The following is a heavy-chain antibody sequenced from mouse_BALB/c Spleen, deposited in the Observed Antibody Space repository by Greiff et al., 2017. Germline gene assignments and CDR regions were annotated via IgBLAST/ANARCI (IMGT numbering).Heavy chain of an antibody. CDR2: IWWNDDK. Sequence: QVTLKESGPGILQPSQTLSLTCSFSGFSLSTSGMSVGWIRQPSGKGLEWLAHIWWNDDKYYNPALKSRLTISKDTSNNQVFLKIASVVTADTATYYCARIGYGYDFDVWGAGTTVTVSS. V-gene: IGHV8-8*01. CDR3: ARIGYGYDFDV. D-gene: IGHD1-2*01. J-gene: IGHJ1*01. CDR1: GFSLSTSGMS.